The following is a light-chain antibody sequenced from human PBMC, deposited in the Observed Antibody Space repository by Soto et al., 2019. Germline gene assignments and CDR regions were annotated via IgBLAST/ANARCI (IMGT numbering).Light chain of an antibody. J-gene: IGLJ2*01. V-gene: IGLV3-1*01. Sequence: SYELIQPPSVSVSPGQTASITCSGAKLGDRDVWWYQQKPGQSPILVISQSTKRPSGIPGRVSGSNSGNTATLTITGTQALDDAHYYCQAWDSGTGIFGGGTKLTVL. CDR1: KLGDRD. CDR3: QAWDSGTGI. CDR2: QST.